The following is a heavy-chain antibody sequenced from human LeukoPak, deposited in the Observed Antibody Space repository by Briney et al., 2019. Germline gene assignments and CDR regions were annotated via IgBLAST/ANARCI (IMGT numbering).Heavy chain of an antibody. CDR3: ARGPVYCSSTSCYTDY. J-gene: IGHJ4*02. V-gene: IGHV4-39*07. CDR1: GGSISSSSYY. Sequence: SETLSLTCTVSGGSISSSSYYWGWIRQPPGKGLEWIGSIYYSGSTYYNPSLKSRVTISVDTSKNQFSLKLSSVTAADTAVYYCARGPVYCSSTSCYTDYWGQGTLVTVSS. CDR2: IYYSGST. D-gene: IGHD2-2*02.